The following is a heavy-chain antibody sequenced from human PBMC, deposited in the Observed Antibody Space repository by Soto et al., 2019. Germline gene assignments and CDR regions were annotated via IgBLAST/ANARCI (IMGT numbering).Heavy chain of an antibody. J-gene: IGHJ4*01. V-gene: IGHV3-15*07. Sequence: EVRLVESGGGLVKPGGSLRLSCAASGFTFSNAWINWVRQAPGKGLEWVGRIKSKTDGGTTDFAAPVKGRFAISRDDSKDMVYLQMNILKTEDTGIYYCTTDSYSNMIVVRFDYWCHGTLVTVSS. CDR3: TTDSYSNMIVVRFDY. CDR2: IKSKTDGGTT. D-gene: IGHD3-22*01. CDR1: GFTFSNAW.